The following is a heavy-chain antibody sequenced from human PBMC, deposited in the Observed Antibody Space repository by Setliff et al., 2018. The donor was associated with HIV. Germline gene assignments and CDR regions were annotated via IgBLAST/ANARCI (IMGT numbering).Heavy chain of an antibody. J-gene: IGHJ5*02. CDR3: ARSTVGAGASFP. Sequence: SETLSLTCIVSGDSITSHYWSWIRQPPGKGLEWIGCISHSGNTNFNPSLNSRVTISLDTSKNQFSLRLTSLTAADTAIYYCARSTVGAGASFPWGRGILVTVSS. V-gene: IGHV4-59*11. CDR2: ISHSGNT. D-gene: IGHD1-26*01. CDR1: GDSITSHY.